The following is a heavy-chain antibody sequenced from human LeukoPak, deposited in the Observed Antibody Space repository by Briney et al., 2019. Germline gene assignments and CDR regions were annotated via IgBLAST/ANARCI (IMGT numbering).Heavy chain of an antibody. CDR3: AREDPQTTVPEGMDV. CDR1: GGSISHYY. D-gene: IGHD4-17*01. CDR2: IYYSGTT. Sequence: TSETLSLTCTVSGGSISHYYWSWIRQSPGKGLEWIGYIYYSGTTNYNPSLKSRVTISVDTSRNQFSLQLRSVTAADTVVYYCAREDPQTTVPEGMDVWGQGTTVIVSS. V-gene: IGHV4-59*01. J-gene: IGHJ6*02.